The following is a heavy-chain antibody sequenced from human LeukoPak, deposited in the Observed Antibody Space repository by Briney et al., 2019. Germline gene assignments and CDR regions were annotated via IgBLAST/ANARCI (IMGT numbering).Heavy chain of an antibody. Sequence: GGSLRLSCAASGFTFSDYYMSWVRQAPGKGLEWVANIKQDGSEKYYVDSVKGRFTISRDNAKNSLYLQMNSLRAEDTAVYYCARSSFTRAAEYFRHWGQGTLVTVSS. D-gene: IGHD2-15*01. J-gene: IGHJ1*01. CDR3: ARSSFTRAAEYFRH. V-gene: IGHV3-7*01. CDR1: GFTFSDYY. CDR2: IKQDGSEK.